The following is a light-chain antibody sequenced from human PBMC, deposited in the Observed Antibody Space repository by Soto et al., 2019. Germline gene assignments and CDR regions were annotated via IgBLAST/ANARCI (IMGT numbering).Light chain of an antibody. CDR3: QQTYSTPPT. CDR1: ENVDTY. Sequence: DIQVTQSPSSLSSSVGDIVTITCRASENVDTYVNWYHQIPGKAPSLLISAASTLQSGVPSRFRGSGSVTSFSLTIDSLQPEDFAVYYCQQTYSTPPTFGQGTKV. CDR2: AAS. V-gene: IGKV1-39*01. J-gene: IGKJ1*01.